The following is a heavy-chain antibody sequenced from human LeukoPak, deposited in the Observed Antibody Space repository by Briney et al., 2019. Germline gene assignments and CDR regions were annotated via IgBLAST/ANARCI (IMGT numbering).Heavy chain of an antibody. CDR2: IHYSGSA. Sequence: SETLSLTCTVSGDSIYRTPYYWGWIRQPPGKGLEYIGNIHYSGSAYYTPSLRSRLTISVDTSKNQFSLKLSSVTAADTAVYYCARVTVSNYFDYWGQGTLVIVSS. J-gene: IGHJ4*02. V-gene: IGHV4-39*07. CDR1: GDSIYRTPYY. CDR3: ARVTVSNYFDY.